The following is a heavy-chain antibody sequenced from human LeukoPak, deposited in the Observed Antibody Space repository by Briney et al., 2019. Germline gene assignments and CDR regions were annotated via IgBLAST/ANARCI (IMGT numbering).Heavy chain of an antibody. J-gene: IGHJ4*02. CDR3: AKDGSSSTYYFYFDY. V-gene: IGHV3-23*01. Sequence: GGSLRLSCAASGFTFSTYAMSWVRQAPGKGLEWVSAISGRGDSTYYADSVKGRFTISRDYSKNTLYLQMSSLRAEDTAVYYCAKDGSSSTYYFYFDYWGQGTLVTVSS. CDR1: GFTFSTYA. D-gene: IGHD3-22*01. CDR2: ISGRGDST.